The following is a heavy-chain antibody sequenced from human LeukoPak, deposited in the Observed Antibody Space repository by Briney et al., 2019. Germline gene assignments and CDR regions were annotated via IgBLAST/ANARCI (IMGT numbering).Heavy chain of an antibody. CDR3: ARDFSAAYRVDFFYY. CDR1: GFTFSNYW. D-gene: IGHD3/OR15-3a*01. J-gene: IGHJ4*02. V-gene: IGHV3-7*01. Sequence: GGSLRLSCAASGFTFSNYWMSWVRRAPGKGLEWVANIKQDGSETYYVDSVRGRFTISRDNAKNSLYLQMNSLRAEDTAVYYCARDFSAAYRVDFFYYWGQGILVTVSS. CDR2: IKQDGSET.